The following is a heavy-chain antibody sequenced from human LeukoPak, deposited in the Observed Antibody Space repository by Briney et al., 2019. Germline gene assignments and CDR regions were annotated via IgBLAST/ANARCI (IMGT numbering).Heavy chain of an antibody. J-gene: IGHJ6*03. Sequence: GGSLRLSCAASGFTFSSYAMNWVRQAPGKGLEWVSAISGSGGSTYYADSVKGRFTISRDNSKNTLYLQMNSLRAEDTAVYYCARDSSGWHSESINYYYYYYMDVWGKGTTVTISS. CDR2: ISGSGGST. D-gene: IGHD6-19*01. V-gene: IGHV3-23*01. CDR1: GFTFSSYA. CDR3: ARDSSGWHSESINYYYYYYMDV.